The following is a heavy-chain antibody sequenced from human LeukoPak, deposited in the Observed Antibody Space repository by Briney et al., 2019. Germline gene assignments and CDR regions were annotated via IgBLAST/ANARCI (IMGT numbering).Heavy chain of an antibody. Sequence: GGSLRLSCAASGFTVSSNYMSWVRQAPGKGLEWVSVIYSGGSTYYADSVKGRFTISRDNSKNTLYLQMNSLRAEDTAVYYCARDRTVTTVWYYGMDVWGQGTTVTVSS. V-gene: IGHV3-53*01. CDR3: ARDRTVTTVWYYGMDV. CDR1: GFTVSSNY. D-gene: IGHD4-17*01. CDR2: IYSGGST. J-gene: IGHJ6*02.